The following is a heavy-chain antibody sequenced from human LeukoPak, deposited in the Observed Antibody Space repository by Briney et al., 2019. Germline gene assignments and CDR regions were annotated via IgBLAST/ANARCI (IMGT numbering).Heavy chain of an antibody. CDR1: GGTFSSYA. D-gene: IGHD6-13*01. Sequence: SVKVSCKASGGTFSSYAISWVRQAPGQGLEWMGGIIPIFGTANYAQKFQGRVTITADKSTGTAYMELSSLRSEDTAVYYCARANLTEIAAAGQYYFDYWGQGTLVTVSS. J-gene: IGHJ4*02. CDR2: IIPIFGTA. V-gene: IGHV1-69*06. CDR3: ARANLTEIAAAGQYYFDY.